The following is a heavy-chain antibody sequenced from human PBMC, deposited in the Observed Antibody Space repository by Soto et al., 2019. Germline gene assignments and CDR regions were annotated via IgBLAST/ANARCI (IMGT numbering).Heavy chain of an antibody. D-gene: IGHD3-10*01. CDR2: ISGGGDTT. Sequence: EVQLLESGGGLVQPGGSLRLSYAASGFTFNNYAMTWVRQAPGKGLEWVSAISGGGDTTSYADSVKGRFTVSRDGSKNTLYLQMSSRRAEDTALYYCAKGRGGSGSLTPRVDFWGQGTLVTVSS. J-gene: IGHJ4*02. V-gene: IGHV3-23*01. CDR3: AKGRGGSGSLTPRVDF. CDR1: GFTFNNYA.